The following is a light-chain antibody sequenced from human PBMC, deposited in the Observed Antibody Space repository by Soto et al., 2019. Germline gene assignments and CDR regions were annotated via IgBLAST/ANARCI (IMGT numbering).Light chain of an antibody. CDR3: SSYTSRSTRV. CDR1: SSDVGSYNL. CDR2: EVS. V-gene: IGLV2-14*02. J-gene: IGLJ1*01. Sequence: QSVLTQPASVSGSPGQSITISCTGTSSDVGSYNLVSWYQQHPGKAPKLMIYEVSKRPSGVSNRFSGSKSGNTASLTISGLQAEDEADYYCSSYTSRSTRVFAPETKVTVL.